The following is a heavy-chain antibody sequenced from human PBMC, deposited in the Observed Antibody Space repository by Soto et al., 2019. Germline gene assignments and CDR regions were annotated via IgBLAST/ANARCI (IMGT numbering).Heavy chain of an antibody. V-gene: IGHV4-59*01. D-gene: IGHD1-20*01. CDR2: VYHTGNT. CDR1: GVSITPYY. CDR3: AREQYKGKL. Sequence: QVQLQESGPGLVKPSETLSLTCTVSGVSITPYYWNWIRHPPGKGLEWIGYVYHTGNTYYNPSLKGRVTISLDTSKNQVSLRLKSVTAADTAVYSCAREQYKGKLWGQGTLVTVSS. J-gene: IGHJ4*02.